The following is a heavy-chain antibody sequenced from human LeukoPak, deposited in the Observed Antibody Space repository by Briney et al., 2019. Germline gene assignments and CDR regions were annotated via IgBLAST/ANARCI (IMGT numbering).Heavy chain of an antibody. CDR3: ARDHYGSGDGSTFDY. V-gene: IGHV3-11*01. Sequence: GGSLRLSCAASGFTFSEYYMSWIRQAPGKGLEWVSYISSSGSTIYYADSVKGRFTISRDNAKNSLYLQMNSLRGEDTAVYYCARDHYGSGDGSTFDYWGQGTLVTVSS. CDR2: ISSSGSTI. D-gene: IGHD3-10*01. CDR1: GFTFSEYY. J-gene: IGHJ4*02.